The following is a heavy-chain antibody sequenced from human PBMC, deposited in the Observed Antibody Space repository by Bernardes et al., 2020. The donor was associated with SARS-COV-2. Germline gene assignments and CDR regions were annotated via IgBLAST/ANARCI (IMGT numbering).Heavy chain of an antibody. CDR1: GFTFSSYA. V-gene: IGHV3-23*01. CDR3: AKEEYRARVAGGGSYFQH. Sequence: GGSLRLSCAASGFTFSSYAMSWVRQAPGKGLEWVSAISGSGGSTYYADSVKGRFTISRDNSKNTLYLQMNSLRAEDTAVYYCAKEEYRARVAGGGSYFQHWGQGTLVTVSS. D-gene: IGHD6-19*01. J-gene: IGHJ1*01. CDR2: ISGSGGST.